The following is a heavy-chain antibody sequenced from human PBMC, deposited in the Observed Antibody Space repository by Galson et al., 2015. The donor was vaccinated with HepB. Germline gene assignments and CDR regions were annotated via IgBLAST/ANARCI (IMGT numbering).Heavy chain of an antibody. CDR1: GFTFSSYA. D-gene: IGHD6-19*01. Sequence: SLRLSCAASGFTFSSYAMSWVRQAPGKGLEWVSAISGSGGTTYYAHSVKGRFTISRDNSKKTLSLQMNSLRAEDTAVYYCATRSGASGWYSYFQHWGQGTLVTVSS. CDR3: ATRSGASGWYSYFQH. CDR2: ISGSGGTT. J-gene: IGHJ1*01. V-gene: IGHV3-23*01.